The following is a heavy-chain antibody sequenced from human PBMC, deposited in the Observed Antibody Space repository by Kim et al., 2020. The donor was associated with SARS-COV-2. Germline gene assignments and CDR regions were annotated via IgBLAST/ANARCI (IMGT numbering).Heavy chain of an antibody. CDR3: ASTPNLAAAGHFDY. CDR2: IYYSGST. V-gene: IGHV4-59*01. J-gene: IGHJ4*02. CDR1: GGSISSYH. D-gene: IGHD6-13*01. Sequence: SETLSLTCTVSGGSISSYHWSWIRQPPGKGLEWIGYIYYSGSTNYNPSLKSRVTISVDTSKNQFSLKLSSVTAADTAVYYCASTPNLAAAGHFDYWGQGTLVTVSS.